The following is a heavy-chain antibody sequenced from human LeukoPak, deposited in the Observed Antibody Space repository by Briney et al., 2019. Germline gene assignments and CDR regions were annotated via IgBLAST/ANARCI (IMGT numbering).Heavy chain of an antibody. CDR3: ARAIYSGFAFDI. D-gene: IGHD6-19*01. Sequence: GGSLRLSCAASGFTFDDYAMHWVRQAPGKGLEWVSGISWNSGSIGYADSVKGRFTISRDNAKNSLYLQMNSLRAEDTAVYYCARAIYSGFAFDIWGQGTMVTVSS. CDR2: ISWNSGSI. CDR1: GFTFDDYA. V-gene: IGHV3-9*01. J-gene: IGHJ3*02.